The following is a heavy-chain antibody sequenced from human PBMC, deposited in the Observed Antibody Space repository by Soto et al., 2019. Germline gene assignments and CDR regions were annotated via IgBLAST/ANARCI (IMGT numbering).Heavy chain of an antibody. J-gene: IGHJ4*02. D-gene: IGHD6-6*01. CDR3: ERHDVLDY. CDR1: DGSIRNYY. Sequence: PSETLSLTCTVSDGSIRNYYWGWIRQPPGKGLEWIGHIYYTGSTKYNPSLKSRVIMSVDTSKNQFSLNLSSVTAADTAVYYCERHDVLDYCGQGTLVTVSS. CDR2: IYYTGST. V-gene: IGHV4-59*01.